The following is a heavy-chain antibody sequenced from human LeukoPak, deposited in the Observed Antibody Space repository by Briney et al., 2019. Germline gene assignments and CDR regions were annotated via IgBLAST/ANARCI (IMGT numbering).Heavy chain of an antibody. CDR1: GFTFTSSA. Sequence: ASVKVSCKASGFTFTSSAVQWVRQARGQRLEWIGWIVVGSGNTNYAQKFQERVTITRDMSTGTAYMGLSSLRSEDTAVYYCAAGGGKTYYYYMDVWGKGTTVTVSS. V-gene: IGHV1-58*01. J-gene: IGHJ6*03. D-gene: IGHD3-16*01. CDR3: AAGGGKTYYYYMDV. CDR2: IVVGSGNT.